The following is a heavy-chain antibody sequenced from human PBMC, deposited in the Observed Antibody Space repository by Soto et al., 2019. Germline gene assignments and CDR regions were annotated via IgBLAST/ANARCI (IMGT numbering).Heavy chain of an antibody. Sequence: QVQLQQSGPGLVKPSETLSLTCSVSSGPSSSHNWGWIRQPPGRGLEWIGYVYSTGGTSYNPSLQSRVTISADTSTNHLSLTLTSVTAADTAVYYCVRQGIGNLHGLVDVWGQGTTVRVSS. J-gene: IGHJ6*02. CDR3: VRQGIGNLHGLVDV. D-gene: IGHD1-1*01. CDR1: SGPSSSHN. V-gene: IGHV4-59*08. CDR2: VYSTGGT.